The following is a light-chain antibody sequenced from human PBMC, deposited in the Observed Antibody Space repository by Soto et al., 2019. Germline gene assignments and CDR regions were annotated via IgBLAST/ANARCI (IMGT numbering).Light chain of an antibody. CDR2: GAS. J-gene: IGKJ1*01. CDR1: QSVSSSY. Sequence: EIVLTQSPGTLSLSPGERATFSCRASQSVSSSYLAWYQQKPGQAPRLLIYGASTRATGIPARFSGSGSGTEFTLTISSLQSEDFALYYCQQYYTTRWTFGQGTKVDIK. CDR3: QQYYTTRWT. V-gene: IGKV3-20*01.